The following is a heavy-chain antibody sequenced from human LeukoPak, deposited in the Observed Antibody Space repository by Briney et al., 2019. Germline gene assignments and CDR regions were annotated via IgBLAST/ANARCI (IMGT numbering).Heavy chain of an antibody. V-gene: IGHV4-31*03. Sequence: SETLSLTCTVSGGSISSGAYYWSWVRQHPGKGLEWIGYIYYSGSTYYNPSLKSRVTISVDTSKNQFSLKLSSVTAADTAVYYCARTIRFLEWSDWFDPWGQGTLVTVSS. CDR2: IYYSGST. CDR3: ARTIRFLEWSDWFDP. CDR1: GGSISSGAYY. D-gene: IGHD3-3*01. J-gene: IGHJ5*02.